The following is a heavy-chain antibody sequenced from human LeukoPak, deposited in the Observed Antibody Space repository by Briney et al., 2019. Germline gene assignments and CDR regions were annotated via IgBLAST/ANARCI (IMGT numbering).Heavy chain of an antibody. Sequence: ASVKVSCKASGYTFTTYYIHWVRQAPGHGLEWMGIINPSGGSTSYAQKFQGRVTMTRDTSTSTVYMELSSLRSDDTAVYYCARDHGSSWYSGYNPPFDYWGQGSLVTDSS. J-gene: IGHJ4*02. D-gene: IGHD6-13*01. CDR1: GYTFTTYY. CDR2: INPSGGST. V-gene: IGHV1-46*01. CDR3: ARDHGSSWYSGYNPPFDY.